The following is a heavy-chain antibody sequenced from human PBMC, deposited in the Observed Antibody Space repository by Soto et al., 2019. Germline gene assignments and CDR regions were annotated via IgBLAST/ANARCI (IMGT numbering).Heavy chain of an antibody. D-gene: IGHD3-9*01. CDR3: TTLRFDT. Sequence: ASVNVSCKASGYTFTALYMNWVRQAPGQGLEWMGWVNPNTGVTKYAQKFQGRVTMTRDTSINTAYMELSGLTSDDTAVYYCTTLRFDTWGQGTLVPAPQ. J-gene: IGHJ5*02. CDR1: GYTFTALY. CDR2: VNPNTGVT. V-gene: IGHV1-2*02.